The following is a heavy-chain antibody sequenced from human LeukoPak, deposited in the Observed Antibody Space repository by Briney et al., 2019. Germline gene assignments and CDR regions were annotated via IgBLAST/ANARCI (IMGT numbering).Heavy chain of an antibody. V-gene: IGHV3-9*01. CDR3: AKEASGRYAGEIGFDP. D-gene: IGHD2-15*01. CDR1: GFTFDDYA. J-gene: IGHJ5*02. CDR2: ISWNSGSI. Sequence: GGSLRLSCAASGFTFDDYAMHWVRQAPGKALEWVSGISWNSGSIGYADSVKGRFTISRDNANNSLYLQMNSLRAEDTALYYCAKEASGRYAGEIGFDPWGQGTLVTVSS.